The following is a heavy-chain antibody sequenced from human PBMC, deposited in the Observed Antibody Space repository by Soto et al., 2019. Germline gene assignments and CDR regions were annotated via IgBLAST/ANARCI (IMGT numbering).Heavy chain of an antibody. J-gene: IGHJ3*02. CDR2: IYYSGST. Sequence: SETLSLTCTVSVGSISSSSYYWGWIRQPPGKGLEWIGSIYYSGSTYYNPSLKSRVTISVDTSKNQFSLKLSSVTAADTAVYYCARGTTVTSAFDIWGQGTMVTVSS. CDR1: VGSISSSSYY. CDR3: ARGTTVTSAFDI. D-gene: IGHD4-17*01. V-gene: IGHV4-39*01.